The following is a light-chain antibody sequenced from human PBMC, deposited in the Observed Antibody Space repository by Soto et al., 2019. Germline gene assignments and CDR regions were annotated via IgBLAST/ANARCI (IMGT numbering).Light chain of an antibody. CDR3: QQRSNWPPYT. J-gene: IGKJ2*01. V-gene: IGKV3-11*01. CDR1: QSVSSY. Sequence: EIVLTQSPATLSLSPGERATLSCRASQSVSSYLAWYQQKPGQAPRLLIYDASNRATGIPARFSGSGSGTDFYLTISSREPEDFAVYYCQQRSNWPPYTFGQGTKLEIK. CDR2: DAS.